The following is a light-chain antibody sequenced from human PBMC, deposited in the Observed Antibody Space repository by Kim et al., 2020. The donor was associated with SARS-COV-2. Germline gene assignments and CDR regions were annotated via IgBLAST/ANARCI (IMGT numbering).Light chain of an antibody. CDR2: WIA. V-gene: IGKV4-1*01. J-gene: IGKJ4*01. Sequence: ATVYCQASQTVVSKSNSRNLFGWDQQKPGQPPKLLHYWIAVRESGVPDRFSGSGSGTSFTLTIRSLQAEDVAVYYCQQYYTIPVTFGGGTKVDIK. CDR3: QQYYTIPVT. CDR1: QTVVSKSNSRNL.